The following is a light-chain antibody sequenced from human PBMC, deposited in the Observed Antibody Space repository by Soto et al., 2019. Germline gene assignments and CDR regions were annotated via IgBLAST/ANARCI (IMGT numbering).Light chain of an antibody. CDR3: QQYNNWS. Sequence: EIVLTQSPGTLSLSPGERATLSCRASQSVSSSYLAWYQQKPGQAPRLLIYGASSRATGIPDRFSGSGSGTEFTLTISSLQSEDFAVYYCQQYNNWSFGQGTRLE. J-gene: IGKJ5*01. CDR2: GAS. V-gene: IGKV3-20*01. CDR1: QSVSSSY.